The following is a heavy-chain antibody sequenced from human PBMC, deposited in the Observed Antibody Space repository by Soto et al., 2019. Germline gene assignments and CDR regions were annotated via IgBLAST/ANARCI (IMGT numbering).Heavy chain of an antibody. J-gene: IGHJ6*02. D-gene: IGHD3-10*01. CDR1: GGTFSSYA. CDR3: AREWFEYYYYYGMDV. CDR2: IIPIFGTA. V-gene: IGHV1-69*06. Sequence: ASVKVSCKASGGTFSSYAISWVRQAPGQGLEWMGGIIPIFGTANYAQKFQGRVTITAGKSTSTAYMELSSLRSEDTAVYYCAREWFEYYYYYGMDVWGQGTTVTVSS.